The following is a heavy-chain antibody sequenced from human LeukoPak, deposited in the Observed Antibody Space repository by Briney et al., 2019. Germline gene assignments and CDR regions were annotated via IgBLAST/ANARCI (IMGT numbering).Heavy chain of an antibody. CDR1: GFTFSSYA. CDR3: AELYYYDSSGDTFDY. V-gene: IGHV3-23*01. J-gene: IGHJ4*02. Sequence: GGSLRLSCAASGFTFSSYAMSWVRQAPGKGLEWVSAISGSGDSTYYADSVKGRFTISRDNSKNTLYLQMNSLRAEDTAVYYCAELYYYDSSGDTFDYWGQGTLVTVSS. CDR2: ISGSGDST. D-gene: IGHD3-22*01.